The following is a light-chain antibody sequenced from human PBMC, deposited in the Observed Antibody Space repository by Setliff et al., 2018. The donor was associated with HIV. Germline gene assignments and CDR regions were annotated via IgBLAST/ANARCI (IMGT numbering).Light chain of an antibody. CDR1: SSDVGGSNY. J-gene: IGLJ2*01. CDR3: SSYRISGTLYVV. CDR2: EVS. V-gene: IGLV2-14*01. Sequence: QSVLTQPASVSGSPGQSITISCTGTSSDVGGSNYVSWYQQHPGKAPKLMIYEVSNRPSGVSNRFSGSKAGNTASLTISGLQPEDEADYYCSSYRISGTLYVVFGGGTKVTVL.